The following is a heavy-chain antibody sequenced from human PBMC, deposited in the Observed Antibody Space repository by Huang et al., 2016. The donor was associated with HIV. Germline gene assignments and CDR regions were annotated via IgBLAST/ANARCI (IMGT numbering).Heavy chain of an antibody. CDR1: GDFISSTNYY. V-gene: IGHV4-39*01. J-gene: IGHJ4*02. CDR2: VYKSGST. D-gene: IGHD6-13*01. CDR3: ASQHIGAAATWF. Sequence: QLQLQESGPGQVKPSETLSLTCTVSGDFISSTNYYWGWIRQAPGKGREWVGGVYKSGSTNYNPSLKSRVTLSVDTSRNQFSLRLNSVTAADTAVYYCASQHIGAAATWFWGRGTQVAVSS.